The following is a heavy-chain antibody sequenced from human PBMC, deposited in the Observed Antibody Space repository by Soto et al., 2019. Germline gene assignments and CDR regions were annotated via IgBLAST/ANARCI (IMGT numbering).Heavy chain of an antibody. V-gene: IGHV5-51*01. D-gene: IGHD6-6*01. CDR1: GYTFTDYW. J-gene: IGHJ6*02. CDR2: IYPGDSDT. Sequence: GESLKISCKGPGYTFTDYWIGWVRQLPGKGLEWMGIIYPGDSDTRYSPSFQGQVTITADKSTSTAFLQWSSLKASDTAMYYCVRRAEGRPGDGYYYVALDVWGQGTTVTVSS. CDR3: VRRAEGRPGDGYYYVALDV.